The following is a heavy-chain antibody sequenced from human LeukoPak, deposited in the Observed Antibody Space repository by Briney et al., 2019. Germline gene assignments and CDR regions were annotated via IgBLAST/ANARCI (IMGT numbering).Heavy chain of an antibody. CDR1: GFTFSNYY. CDR2: IKQDGSEK. CDR3: VRGSPVWEI. V-gene: IGHV3-7*01. J-gene: IGHJ4*02. Sequence: TGGSLRLSCSASGFTFSNYYMTWVRQAPGKAREWVAFIKQDGSEKAYVDSVKGRFTISRDNVKNSLYLQMDSLRAEDTAIYYCVRGSPVWEIWGQGALVTVSS. D-gene: IGHD1-26*01.